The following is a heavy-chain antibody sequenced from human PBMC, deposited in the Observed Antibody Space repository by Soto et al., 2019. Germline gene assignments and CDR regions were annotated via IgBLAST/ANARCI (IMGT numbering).Heavy chain of an antibody. Sequence: ASVKVSCKASGYTFTSYAMHWVRQAPGQRLEWMGWINAGNGNTKYSQKFQGRVTITRDTSASTAYMELSSLRSEDTAVYYCARVTWDPYYYYYMDVWGKGTTVTVSS. CDR3: ARVTWDPYYYYYMDV. CDR2: INAGNGNT. J-gene: IGHJ6*03. CDR1: GYTFTSYA. D-gene: IGHD1-26*01. V-gene: IGHV1-3*01.